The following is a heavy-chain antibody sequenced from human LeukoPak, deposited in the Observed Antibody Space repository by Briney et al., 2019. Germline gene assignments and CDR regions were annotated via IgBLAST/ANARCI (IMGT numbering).Heavy chain of an antibody. CDR1: GFTFSSYA. Sequence: GRSLRLSCAATGFTFSSYAMHWVRQAPGKGLEWVAVTSYEGSDEYYADSVKGRFTISRDNSKDTLFLQMNSLRAEDTAVYYCAKLHVVVTAFPGDYWGQGTLVTVSP. D-gene: IGHD2-21*02. V-gene: IGHV3-30*18. J-gene: IGHJ4*02. CDR3: AKLHVVVTAFPGDY. CDR2: TSYEGSDE.